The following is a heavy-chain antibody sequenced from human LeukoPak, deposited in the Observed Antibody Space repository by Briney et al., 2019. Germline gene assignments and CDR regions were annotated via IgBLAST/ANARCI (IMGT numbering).Heavy chain of an antibody. CDR2: IYYSGST. J-gene: IGHJ4*02. CDR3: ARSHSVWTSFDY. Sequence: SETLSLTCTVSGGSISSYYWSWIRQPPGKGLEWIGYIYYSGSTNYNPSLKSRVTISVDTSKNHFSLKLSSVTAADTAVYYCARSHSVWTSFDYWGQGTLVTVCS. V-gene: IGHV4-59*01. CDR1: GGSISSYY. D-gene: IGHD3/OR15-3a*01.